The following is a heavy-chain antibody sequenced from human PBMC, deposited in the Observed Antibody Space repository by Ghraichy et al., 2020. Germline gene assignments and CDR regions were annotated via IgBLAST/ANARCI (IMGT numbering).Heavy chain of an antibody. Sequence: GGSLRLSCAASGFTFSSYGMHWVRQAPGKGLEWVAVISYDGSNKYYADSVKGRFTISRDNSKNTLYLQMNSLRAEDTAVYYCAKEFSDITGTGPGYYYGMDVWGQGTTVTVSS. J-gene: IGHJ6*02. CDR2: ISYDGSNK. CDR1: GFTFSSYG. V-gene: IGHV3-30*18. CDR3: AKEFSDITGTGPGYYYGMDV. D-gene: IGHD1-7*01.